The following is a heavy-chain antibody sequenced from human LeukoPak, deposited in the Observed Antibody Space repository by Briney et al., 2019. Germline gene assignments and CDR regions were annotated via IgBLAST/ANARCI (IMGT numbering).Heavy chain of an antibody. J-gene: IGHJ4*02. Sequence: ASVKVSCKASGYTFTSYYMHWVRQAPGQGLEWMGIINPSGGSTSYAQKFQGRVTMTRDTSTSTVYMELSSLRSEDTAVYYCARASSGYSSGASNGYWGQGTLVTVSS. CDR2: INPSGGST. D-gene: IGHD6-19*01. CDR1: GYTFTSYY. CDR3: ARASSGYSSGASNGY. V-gene: IGHV1-46*01.